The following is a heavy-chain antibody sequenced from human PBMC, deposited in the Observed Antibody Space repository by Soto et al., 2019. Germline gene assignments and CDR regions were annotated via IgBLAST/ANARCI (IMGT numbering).Heavy chain of an antibody. J-gene: IGHJ4*02. CDR3: ATRPPGQTFFGVFDF. V-gene: IGHV4-59*11. CDR2: VYHSGTT. D-gene: IGHD3-10*01. Sequence: PSETLSLTCSVSGGSISSHYWSWIRQSPGKGPEWIGYVYHSGTTNYNPSLESRVTMSLDTSKNQFSLKLNAVTAADTAVYYCATRPPGQTFFGVFDFWSQGTLVTVSS. CDR1: GGSISSHY.